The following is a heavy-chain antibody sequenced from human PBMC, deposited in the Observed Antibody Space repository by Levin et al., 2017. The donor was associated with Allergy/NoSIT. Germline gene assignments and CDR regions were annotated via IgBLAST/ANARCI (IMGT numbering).Heavy chain of an antibody. V-gene: IGHV3-49*03. CDR3: SRATLDSSGYYLGNHPYDY. CDR1: GFSCGDYA. CDR2: IRNKDYGGTT. J-gene: IGHJ4*02. D-gene: IGHD3-22*01. Sequence: GESLKISCTASGFSCGDYAMSWFRQAPGKGLEWVGFIRNKDYGGTTEYAASVKGRFTISRDDSKSIAYLQMNSLKTEDTAVFYCSRATLDSSGYYLGNHPYDYWGQGTLVTVSS.